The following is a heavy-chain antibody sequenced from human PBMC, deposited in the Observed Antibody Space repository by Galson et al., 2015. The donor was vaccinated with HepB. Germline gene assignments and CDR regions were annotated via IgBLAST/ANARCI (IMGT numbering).Heavy chain of an antibody. V-gene: IGHV3-21*01. D-gene: IGHD3-22*01. CDR3: ARESYYDISGYG. CDR1: GFTFSTYT. Sequence: SLRLSCAASGFTFSTYTMNWVRQAPGKGPEWVSSISSSSNYIFYADSVKGRFTISRDNAKNSLYLQMNSLRAEDSAVYFCARESYYDISGYGWGQGTLVTVSS. J-gene: IGHJ4*02. CDR2: ISSSSNYI.